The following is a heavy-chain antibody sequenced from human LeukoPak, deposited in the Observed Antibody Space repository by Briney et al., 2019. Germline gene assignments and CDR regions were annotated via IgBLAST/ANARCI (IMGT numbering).Heavy chain of an antibody. J-gene: IGHJ4*02. D-gene: IGHD6-13*01. V-gene: IGHV4-4*02. CDR1: GGSISSSSW. Sequence: SETLSLTCAVSGGSISSSSWWNWVRQPPGKGLEWIGEIYHSGSTNYSPSLRSRVIISVDKSKNQFSLNLSSVTAADTAVYYCAREIGSSPWFDYWGQGTLVTVSS. CDR3: AREIGSSPWFDY. CDR2: IYHSGST.